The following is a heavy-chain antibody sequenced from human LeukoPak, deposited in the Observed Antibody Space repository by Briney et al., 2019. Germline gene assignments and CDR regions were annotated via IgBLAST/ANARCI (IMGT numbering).Heavy chain of an antibody. V-gene: IGHV4-30-2*01. CDR1: GGSISSGSYS. J-gene: IGHJ3*02. CDR2: IYHSGST. CDR3: ARSLWFGEFTDAFDI. D-gene: IGHD3-10*01. Sequence: SQTLSLTCAVSGGSISSGSYSWSWIRQPPGKGLEWIGYIYHSGSTYYNPSLKSRVTISVDRSKNQFSLKLSSVTAADTAVYYCARSLWFGEFTDAFDIWGQGTMVTVSS.